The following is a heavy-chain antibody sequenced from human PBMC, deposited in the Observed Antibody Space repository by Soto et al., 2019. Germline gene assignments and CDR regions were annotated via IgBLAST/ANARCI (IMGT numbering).Heavy chain of an antibody. J-gene: IGHJ4*02. V-gene: IGHV4-30-2*01. D-gene: IGHD5-12*01. CDR3: ARAGQSGYDYHFDY. CDR1: GGSISSGDYS. CDR2: IYHSGTT. Sequence: SETLSLTCAVSGGSISSGDYSWSWIRQPPGQGLEWVGNIYHSGTTYYNPSLKSRVTISLDRSKNQIPLKLTSVTAADTAVYYCARAGQSGYDYHFDYWGQGTLVTVSS.